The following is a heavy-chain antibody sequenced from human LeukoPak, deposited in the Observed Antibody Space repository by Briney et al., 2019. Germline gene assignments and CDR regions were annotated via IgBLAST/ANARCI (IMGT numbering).Heavy chain of an antibody. D-gene: IGHD4-11*01. Sequence: SETLSLTCTVSGGSISSSNHYWGWFRQPPGKGLEWIGSIYYGGSTYYNPSLKSRLTMSVDTSKNQFSLKLSSMTAADTAVYYCARQVAYSNYSHFDYWGQGSLVTVSS. J-gene: IGHJ4*02. CDR3: ARQVAYSNYSHFDY. V-gene: IGHV4-39*01. CDR2: IYYGGST. CDR1: GGSISSSNHY.